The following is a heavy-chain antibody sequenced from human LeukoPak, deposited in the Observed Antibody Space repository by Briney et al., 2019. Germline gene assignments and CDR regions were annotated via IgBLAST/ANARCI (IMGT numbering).Heavy chain of an antibody. CDR2: IWYDGSNK. J-gene: IGHJ4*02. Sequence: GGSLRLSCAASGFTFSSYGMHWVRQAPGKGLEWVAVIWYDGSNKYYADSVKGRFTISRDNSKNTLYLQMNSLRAEDTAVYYCARAPYYYGSGSYYLIWGQGTLVTVSS. CDR1: GFTFSSYG. V-gene: IGHV3-33*01. CDR3: ARAPYYYGSGSYYLI. D-gene: IGHD3-10*01.